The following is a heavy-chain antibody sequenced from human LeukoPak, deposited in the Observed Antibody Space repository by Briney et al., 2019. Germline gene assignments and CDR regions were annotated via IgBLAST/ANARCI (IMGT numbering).Heavy chain of an antibody. Sequence: PSGTLSLTCAVSGGSISSNNWWSWVRQPPGKGLEWIGEIYHSGSTNYNPSLKSRVTISVDKSKNQFSLELNSVTAADTAVYYCARGGDSYGYPHYSGQGTLVTVSS. CDR1: GGSISSNNW. J-gene: IGHJ4*02. D-gene: IGHD5-18*01. V-gene: IGHV4-4*02. CDR2: IYHSGST. CDR3: ARGGDSYGYPHY.